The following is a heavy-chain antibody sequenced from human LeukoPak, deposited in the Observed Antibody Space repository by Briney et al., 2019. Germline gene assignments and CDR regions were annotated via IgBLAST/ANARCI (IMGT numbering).Heavy chain of an antibody. J-gene: IGHJ4*02. Sequence: SETLSLTCTVSGGSISRYYWSWVRQPPGKGVEWIGYIYYSGSTNYNPCLKSRVTISVDTSKNQVSLKLSSVTAADTAVYYCARLDTALSSIQIWGQGTLVTVS. D-gene: IGHD5-18*01. CDR3: ARLDTALSSIQI. V-gene: IGHV4-59*01. CDR1: GGSISRYY. CDR2: IYYSGST.